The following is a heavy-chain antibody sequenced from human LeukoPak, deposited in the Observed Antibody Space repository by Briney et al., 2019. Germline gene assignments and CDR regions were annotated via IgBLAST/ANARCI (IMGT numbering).Heavy chain of an antibody. D-gene: IGHD3-10*01. CDR2: FDPEDGET. CDR3: AVALCVFGELLSSS. V-gene: IGHV1-24*01. Sequence: ASVKVSCKVSGYTLTELSMHWVRQAPGKGLEWMGGFDPEDGETIYAQKFQGRVTMTEDTSTDTAYMELSSLRSEDTAVYYCAVALCVFGELLSSSWGQGTLVTVSS. J-gene: IGHJ5*02. CDR1: GYTLTELS.